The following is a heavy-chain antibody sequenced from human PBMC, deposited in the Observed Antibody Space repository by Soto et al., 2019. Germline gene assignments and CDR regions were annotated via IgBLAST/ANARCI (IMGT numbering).Heavy chain of an antibody. CDR2: MNPNSGNT. Sequence: ASVKVSCKASGYTFTIYDINWVRQATGQGLEWMGWMNPNSGNTGYAQKFQGRVTMARNTSISTAYMELSSLRSDDTAVYYCAREVVSRGMDVWGQGTTVTVSS. D-gene: IGHD3-22*01. CDR1: GYTFTIYD. CDR3: AREVVSRGMDV. V-gene: IGHV1-8*01. J-gene: IGHJ6*02.